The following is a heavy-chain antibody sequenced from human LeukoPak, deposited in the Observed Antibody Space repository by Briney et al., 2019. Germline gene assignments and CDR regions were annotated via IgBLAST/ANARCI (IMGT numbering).Heavy chain of an antibody. J-gene: IGHJ6*03. CDR3: ARLARYYYYYMDV. CDR1: GYSFTSYW. V-gene: IGHV5-51*01. Sequence: GESLKISCKGSGYSFTSYWIGWVRQMPGKGLEWMGIIYPGDSDTRYSPSFQGQVTISADKSISTAYLQWSSPKASDTAMYYCARLARYYYYYMDVWGKGTTVTVSS. CDR2: IYPGDSDT.